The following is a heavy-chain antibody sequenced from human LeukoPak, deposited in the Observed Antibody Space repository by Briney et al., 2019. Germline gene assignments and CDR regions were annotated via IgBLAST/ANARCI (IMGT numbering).Heavy chain of an antibody. D-gene: IGHD2-2*01. CDR3: ARDDCSSTSCYGRFDY. CDR2: INPNSGGT. J-gene: IGHJ4*02. Sequence: ASVKVSCKASGYTFTGYYMHWVRQAPGQGLEWMGWINPNSGGTNYAQKFQGRVTMTRDTSISTAYMELSRLRSDDTAVYYCARDDCSSTSCYGRFDYWGQGTLVTVSS. CDR1: GYTFTGYY. V-gene: IGHV1-2*02.